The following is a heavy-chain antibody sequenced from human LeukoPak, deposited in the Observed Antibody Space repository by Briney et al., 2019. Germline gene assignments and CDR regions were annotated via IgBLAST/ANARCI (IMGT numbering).Heavy chain of an antibody. CDR2: LDPSAGDT. V-gene: IGHV1-46*01. CDR3: ASSGYCSSTSCIDLYYYYMDV. Sequence: ASVKVSCKASGYTFTNYYMHWVRQAPGQGLEYMGILDPSAGDTTYAQKFQGRVTMTRDTSTSTVYMELSSLRFEDTAVYYCASSGYCSSTSCIDLYYYYMDVWGKGTTVTVSS. J-gene: IGHJ6*03. CDR1: GYTFTNYY. D-gene: IGHD2-2*01.